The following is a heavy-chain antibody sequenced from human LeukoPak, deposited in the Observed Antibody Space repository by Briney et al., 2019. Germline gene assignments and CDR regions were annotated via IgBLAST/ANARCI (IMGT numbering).Heavy chain of an antibody. D-gene: IGHD5-24*01. CDR3: ARIRDGYNDAYDI. J-gene: IGHJ3*02. Sequence: ASVKVSCKASGYTFTNSYIHRVRQAPGQGFQWMGLINPGGGNTNYAQNFQGRLTMTRDTSTTTVYMELSGLRSEDTAIYYCARIRDGYNDAYDIWGQGTVVTVPS. CDR1: GYTFTNSY. V-gene: IGHV1-46*01. CDR2: INPGGGNT.